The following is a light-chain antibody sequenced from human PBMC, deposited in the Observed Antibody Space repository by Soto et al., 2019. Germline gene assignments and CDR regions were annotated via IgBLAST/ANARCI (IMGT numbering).Light chain of an antibody. CDR3: QQYNNWLPDT. CDR1: QSVSSN. Sequence: EIVMTQSPATLSVSPGERATLSCRASQSVSSNLAWYQQKPGQAPRLLIYGASARATGIPARFSGSGSGTEFTLTISSLQCEDFAVYYCQQYNNWLPDTCGPGTKVDIK. V-gene: IGKV3-15*01. CDR2: GAS. J-gene: IGKJ3*01.